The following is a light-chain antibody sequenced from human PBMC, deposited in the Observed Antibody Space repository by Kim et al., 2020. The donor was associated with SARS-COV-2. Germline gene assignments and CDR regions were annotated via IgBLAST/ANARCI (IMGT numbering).Light chain of an antibody. Sequence: GQSLTSACTGTSSGVGCYNYVSWYQQHPVKAPKLMIYDVNNRPSGVSNRFSGSKSGNTAYLTIYGLQAEDEADYYCSSFASSDTLVFGTGTKVTVL. V-gene: IGLV2-14*03. J-gene: IGLJ1*01. CDR1: SSGVGCYNY. CDR3: SSFASSDTLV. CDR2: DVN.